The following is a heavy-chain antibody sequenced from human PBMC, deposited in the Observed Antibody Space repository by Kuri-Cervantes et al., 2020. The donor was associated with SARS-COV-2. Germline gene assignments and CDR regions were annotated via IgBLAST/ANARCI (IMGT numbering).Heavy chain of an antibody. D-gene: IGHD6-13*01. CDR1: GYSISSGYF. Sequence: SESLSLSCTVSGYSISSGYFWGWIRQPPGKGVEWIGSIYHSGSTYYNPSLKSRVTISVDTSKNQFSLNLSSVTAADTAVYYCARGQQLVLLDFWGQGTLVTVSS. V-gene: IGHV4-38-2*02. CDR2: IYHSGST. CDR3: ARGQQLVLLDF. J-gene: IGHJ4*01.